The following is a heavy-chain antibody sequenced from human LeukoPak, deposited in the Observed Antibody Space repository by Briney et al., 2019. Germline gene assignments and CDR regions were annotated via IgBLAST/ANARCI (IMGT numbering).Heavy chain of an antibody. V-gene: IGHV3-7*01. Sequence: ETLSLTCTVSGGSISSSSYYWGWIRQPPGKGLEWVANIKQDGSEKYYVDSVKGRFTISRDNAKNSLYLQMNSLRAEDTAVYYCARDTSEWELPSYYFDYWGQGTLVTVSS. J-gene: IGHJ4*02. CDR2: IKQDGSEK. CDR1: GGSISSSSYY. CDR3: ARDTSEWELPSYYFDY. D-gene: IGHD1-26*01.